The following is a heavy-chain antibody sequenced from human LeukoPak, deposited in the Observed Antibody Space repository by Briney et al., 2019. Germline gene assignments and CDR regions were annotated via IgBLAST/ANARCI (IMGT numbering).Heavy chain of an antibody. J-gene: IGHJ5*02. CDR3: ARDGGRSAGWFDP. V-gene: IGHV3-7*01. CDR1: GFTFSSYW. D-gene: IGHD6-19*01. CDR2: ISPDGSAK. Sequence: GGSLRLSCAASGFTFSSYWMGWIRQAPGKGLEWVANISPDGSAKNYVDSVKGRFSISRDDVKNSLYLQMNSLRAEDTAVYYCARDGGRSAGWFDPRGQGTLVTVSS.